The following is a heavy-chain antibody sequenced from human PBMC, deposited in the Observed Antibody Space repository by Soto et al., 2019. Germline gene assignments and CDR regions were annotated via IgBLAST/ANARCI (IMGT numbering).Heavy chain of an antibody. V-gene: IGHV4-34*01. CDR1: GGSFSGYY. CDR3: ARVKITGLFDY. D-gene: IGHD2-8*02. J-gene: IGHJ4*02. CDR2: INHSGST. Sequence: QVQLQQWGAGLLKPSETLSLTYAVYGGSFSGYYWTWIRQPPGTGLEWIGEINHSGSTNYNPSLKSRVTISVDSSKNQFSLKLTSVTAADTAVYYCARVKITGLFDYWGQGTLVTVSS.